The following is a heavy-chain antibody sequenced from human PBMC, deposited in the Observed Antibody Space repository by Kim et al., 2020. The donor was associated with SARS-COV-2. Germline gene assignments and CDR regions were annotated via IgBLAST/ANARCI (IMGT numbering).Heavy chain of an antibody. V-gene: IGHV3-11*05. Sequence: GGSLRLSCAASGFTFSDYYMSWIRQAPGKGLEWVSYISSSSSYTNYADSVKGRFTISRDNAKNSLYLQMNSLRAEDTAVYYCARDGKVYYGLAKPYYYYYGMDVWGQGTTVTVSS. J-gene: IGHJ6*02. CDR2: ISSSSSYT. D-gene: IGHD3-10*01. CDR3: ARDGKVYYGLAKPYYYYYGMDV. CDR1: GFTFSDYY.